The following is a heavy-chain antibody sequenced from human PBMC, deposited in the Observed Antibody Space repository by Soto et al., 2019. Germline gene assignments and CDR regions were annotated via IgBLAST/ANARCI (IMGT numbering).Heavy chain of an antibody. V-gene: IGHV3-30-3*01. Sequence: QVQLVESGGGVVQPGRSLRLSCAASGFTFSSYAMHWVRQAPGKGLEWVAVISYDGSNKYYADSVKGRFTISRDNSKNTLYLQMNSLRAQDTAVSYCARDIGVAGAGYYYYGMDVWGQGTTVTVSS. CDR2: ISYDGSNK. D-gene: IGHD6-19*01. CDR3: ARDIGVAGAGYYYYGMDV. J-gene: IGHJ6*02. CDR1: GFTFSSYA.